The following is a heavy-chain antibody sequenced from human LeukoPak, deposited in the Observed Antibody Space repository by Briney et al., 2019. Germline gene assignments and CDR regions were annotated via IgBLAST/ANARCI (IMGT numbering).Heavy chain of an antibody. J-gene: IGHJ2*01. CDR1: GFTFGSYW. Sequence: GGSLRLSCVASGFTFGSYWMHWVRHAPGKGLVWVSRINNEDSRTGYADSVKGRFTISRDNAKNTLYLQMSSLRAEDTAVYYCAREFRKSVGWYFDLWGRGTLVTVSS. V-gene: IGHV3-74*01. CDR2: INNEDSRT. CDR3: AREFRKSVGWYFDL.